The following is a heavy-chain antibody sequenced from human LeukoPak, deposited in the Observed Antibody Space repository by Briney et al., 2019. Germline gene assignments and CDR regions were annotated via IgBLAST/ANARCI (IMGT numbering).Heavy chain of an antibody. CDR1: GFTFSNYW. CDR2: IKEDGSEK. Sequence: GGSLRLSCAASGFTFSNYWMSWVRQASGEGLEWVANIKEDGSEKYYVDSVKGRFTISRDNAKNSLYLQMNSLRAEDTAIYYCASGRRLGYWGQGTLVTVSS. J-gene: IGHJ4*02. D-gene: IGHD6-25*01. CDR3: ASGRRLGY. V-gene: IGHV3-7*01.